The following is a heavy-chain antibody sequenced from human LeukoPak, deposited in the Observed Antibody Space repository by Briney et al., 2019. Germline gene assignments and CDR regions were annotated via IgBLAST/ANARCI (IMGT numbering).Heavy chain of an antibody. CDR2: INPNSGGT. D-gene: IGHD6-13*01. Sequence: ASVKVFCKASGYTFTGYYMHWVRQAPGQGLEWMGRINPNSGGTNYAQKFQGRVTMTRDTSINTAYMELSRLRSDDTAVYYCARLAAADNNWFDPWGQGTLVTVSS. CDR1: GYTFTGYY. V-gene: IGHV1-2*06. J-gene: IGHJ5*02. CDR3: ARLAAADNNWFDP.